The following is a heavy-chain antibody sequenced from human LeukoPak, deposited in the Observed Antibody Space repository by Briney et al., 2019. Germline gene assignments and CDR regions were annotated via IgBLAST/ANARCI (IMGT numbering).Heavy chain of an antibody. CDR2: ISSSGDST. D-gene: IGHD2-15*01. CDR1: GFTFSSYV. Sequence: PGGSLRLSCAASGFTFSSYVMSWVRQAPGKGLERVSDISSSGDSTHYADSVKGRFTISRDNSKNTLFLQMNSLRAEDTAVYYCAKRAVGAAYYFDYWGQGTLVTVSS. J-gene: IGHJ4*02. CDR3: AKRAVGAAYYFDY. V-gene: IGHV3-23*01.